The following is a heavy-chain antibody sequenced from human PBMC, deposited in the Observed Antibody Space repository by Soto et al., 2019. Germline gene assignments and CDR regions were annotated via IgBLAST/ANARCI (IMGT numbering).Heavy chain of an antibody. CDR1: RGTFSSYA. J-gene: IGHJ5*02. CDR3: ARDTLYCSGGSCTQLWWWFYP. D-gene: IGHD2-15*01. Sequence: SVKASWKASRGTFSSYAMSWVRQAPGQGLEWMGGIIPIFGTANYAQKFQGRVTITADESTSTAYMELSSLRSEDTAVYYCARDTLYCSGGSCTQLWWWFYPWGQGTLVTVSS. V-gene: IGHV1-69*13. CDR2: IIPIFGTA.